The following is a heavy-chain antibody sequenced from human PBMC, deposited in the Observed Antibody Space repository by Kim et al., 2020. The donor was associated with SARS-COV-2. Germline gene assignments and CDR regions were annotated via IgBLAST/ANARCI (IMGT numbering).Heavy chain of an antibody. D-gene: IGHD6-6*01. Sequence: ADSVEGRFTISRDNAKNSLYLRMNSLRAEDTALYYCAKDQYSTLEYYFDYWGQGTLVTVSS. J-gene: IGHJ4*02. CDR3: AKDQYSTLEYYFDY. V-gene: IGHV3-9*01.